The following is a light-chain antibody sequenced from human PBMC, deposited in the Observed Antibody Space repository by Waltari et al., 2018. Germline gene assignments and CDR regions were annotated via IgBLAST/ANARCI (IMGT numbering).Light chain of an antibody. CDR2: WAS. Sequence: DIVMTQSPDSLAVSLGERATINCKSIQSFLHSSNTRSSLAWYQQKPGQPPKLLIYWASTRQPGVPDRFSGSGSGTDFTLTISTLQAEDVAVYYCHQYCSTPLTFGQGTKVDIK. J-gene: IGKJ1*01. CDR1: QSFLHSSNTRSS. V-gene: IGKV4-1*01. CDR3: HQYCSTPLT.